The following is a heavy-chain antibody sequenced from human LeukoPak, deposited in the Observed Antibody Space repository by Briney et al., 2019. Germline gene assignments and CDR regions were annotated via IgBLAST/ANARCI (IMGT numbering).Heavy chain of an antibody. D-gene: IGHD5-24*01. J-gene: IGHJ6*02. V-gene: IGHV4-59*01. Sequence: SETLSLTCTVSGGSISSYYWSWIRQPPGKGLEWIGYIYYSGSTNYNPSLKSRVTTSVDTSKTQFSLKLSSVTAADTAVYYCARAVNGYNQYYYYYYGMDVWGQGTTVTVSS. CDR1: GGSISSYY. CDR2: IYYSGST. CDR3: ARAVNGYNQYYYYYYGMDV.